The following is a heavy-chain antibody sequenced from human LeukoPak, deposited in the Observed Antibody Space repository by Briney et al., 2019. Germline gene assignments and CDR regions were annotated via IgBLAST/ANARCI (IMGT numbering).Heavy chain of an antibody. D-gene: IGHD6-13*01. CDR2: IIPIFGTA. CDR1: GGTFSSYA. CDR3: ARSFSSWPSFAFDY. Sequence: VASVKVSCKASGGTFSSYAISWVRQAPGQGLEWMGGIIPIFGTANYAQKFQGRVTITADESTSTAYMELSSLRSEDTAVYYCARSFSSWPSFAFDYWGQGTLVTVSS. J-gene: IGHJ4*02. V-gene: IGHV1-69*13.